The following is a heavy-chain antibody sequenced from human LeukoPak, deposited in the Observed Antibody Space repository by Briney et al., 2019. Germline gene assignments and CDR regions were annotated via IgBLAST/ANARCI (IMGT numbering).Heavy chain of an antibody. CDR3: ARVDTALQDYYMDV. CDR2: ISAYNGNT. J-gene: IGHJ6*03. CDR1: GYTFTSYG. D-gene: IGHD5-18*01. V-gene: IGHV1-18*01. Sequence: GASVKVSCKASGYTFTSYGISWVRQAPGQGLEWMGWISAYNGNTNYAQKLQGRVTMTTDTSTSTAYMELRSLRSHDTAVYYCARVDTALQDYYMDVWGKGTTVTVSS.